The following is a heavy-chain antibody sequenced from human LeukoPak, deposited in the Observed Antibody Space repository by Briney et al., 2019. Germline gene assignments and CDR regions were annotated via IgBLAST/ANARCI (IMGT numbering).Heavy chain of an antibody. CDR3: ASKSLAAAGTPDYYYYYYMDV. CDR1: GGSFSGYY. D-gene: IGHD6-13*01. V-gene: IGHV4-34*01. J-gene: IGHJ6*03. CDR2: INHSGST. Sequence: SVTLSLTYAVYGGSFSGYYWSWIRQPPGKGLEWTGEINHSGSTDYNASLKSRVTISVDTSKNQFSLKLSSVTAADTAVYYCASKSLAAAGTPDYYYYYYMDVWGKGTTVTVS.